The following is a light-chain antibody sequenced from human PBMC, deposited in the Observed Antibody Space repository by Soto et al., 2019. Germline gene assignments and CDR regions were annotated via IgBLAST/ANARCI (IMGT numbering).Light chain of an antibody. CDR2: AAS. J-gene: IGKJ1*01. CDR3: QQYGSSPEWT. CDR1: QSVSSSY. V-gene: IGKV3-20*01. Sequence: EILFTQSPGTLSLSLGERSTLSFRASQSVSSSYLAWYQQKPGQAPRLLIYAASSRATGIPDRFSGSGSGTDFTLTISRLEPEDFAVYYCQQYGSSPEWTFGQGTKVDIK.